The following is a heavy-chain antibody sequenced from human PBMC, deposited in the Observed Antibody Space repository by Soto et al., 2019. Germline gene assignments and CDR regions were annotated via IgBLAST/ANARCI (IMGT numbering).Heavy chain of an antibody. Sequence: QVQLVEWGGRVVQPGGSLRLTCAASGFMFSRYAIHWVRQAPGKVLEWVAVISKDGSVKYYADSVMGRFSISRDKSKNTVYLEMNGMRDDDTAVFYCARSRSGAVPDSFGYWGQGTLVTVSS. V-gene: IGHV3-30-3*01. D-gene: IGHD3-3*01. J-gene: IGHJ1*01. CDR2: ISKDGSVK. CDR1: GFMFSRYA. CDR3: ARSRSGAVPDSFGY.